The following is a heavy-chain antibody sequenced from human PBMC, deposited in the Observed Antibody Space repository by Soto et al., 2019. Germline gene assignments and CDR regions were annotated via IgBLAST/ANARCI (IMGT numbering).Heavy chain of an antibody. CDR3: ARDDSSDFGNWFDP. CDR2: IWYDGSNK. J-gene: IGHJ5*02. D-gene: IGHD3-22*01. CDR1: GFSFSSYG. V-gene: IGHV3-33*01. Sequence: QVQLVESGGGVVQPGRSLRLSCAASGFSFSSYGMHWVRQAPGKGLEWVAVIWYDGSNKYYADSVKGRFTISRDNSKNTLYLQMNSLRAEGTAVYYCARDDSSDFGNWFDPWGQGTLVTVSS.